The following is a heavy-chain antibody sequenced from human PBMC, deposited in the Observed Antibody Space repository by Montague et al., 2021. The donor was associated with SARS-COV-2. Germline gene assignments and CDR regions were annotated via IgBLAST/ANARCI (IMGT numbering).Heavy chain of an antibody. CDR1: GGPLSGYF. CDR3: ARAPTFYDVSTGHDSEFDV. V-gene: IGHV4-34*01. J-gene: IGHJ3*01. D-gene: IGHD3-9*01. Sequence: SETLSLTCGVSGGPLSGYFWSWIRQTPGKGLEWIGEISHGGATKYNPTLKSRATVSVDTSRNQFSLKLNSVTAADTGVYYCARAPTFYDVSTGHDSEFDVWGRGTMVIVSS. CDR2: ISHGGAT.